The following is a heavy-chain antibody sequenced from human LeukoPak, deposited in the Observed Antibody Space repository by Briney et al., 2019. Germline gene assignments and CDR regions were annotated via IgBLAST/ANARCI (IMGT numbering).Heavy chain of an antibody. CDR3: ARERGYSYGLNYYGSGSYPDY. CDR2: IYYSGST. Sequence: PSETLSLTCTVSGGSISSSSYYWGWIRQPPGRGLEWIGSIYYSGSTYYNPSLKSRVTMSVDMSKNQFSLKLSSVNAAATAVCYCARERGYSYGLNYYGSGSYPDYWGQGTLVTVSS. V-gene: IGHV4-39*07. CDR1: GGSISSSSYY. D-gene: IGHD3-10*01. J-gene: IGHJ4*02.